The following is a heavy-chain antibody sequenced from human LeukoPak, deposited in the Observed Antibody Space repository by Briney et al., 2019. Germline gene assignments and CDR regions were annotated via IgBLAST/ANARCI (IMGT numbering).Heavy chain of an antibody. J-gene: IGHJ4*02. Sequence: ASVKVSCKASGYTFISSDINWVRQATGQGLEWMGWMNPNSGNTGYAQKFQGRVTITGNTSISTAYMELSSLRSEDTAVYYCARGGGNSLGLVNWGQGTLVTVSS. D-gene: IGHD4-23*01. CDR3: ARGGGNSLGLVN. V-gene: IGHV1-8*03. CDR2: MNPNSGNT. CDR1: GYTFISSD.